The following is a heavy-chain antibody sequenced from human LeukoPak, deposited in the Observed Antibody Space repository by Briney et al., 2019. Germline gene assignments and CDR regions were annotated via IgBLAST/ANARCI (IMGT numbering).Heavy chain of an antibody. Sequence: GGSLRLSCTASGFTFSSYSRNWVRQAPGKGLEWGSSISSSSSFIYYADSMKGRVIISRDNGKNSLYLQMNSLRAEDTAVYYCARDPGYDDYEYYFDYWGQGTLVTVSS. J-gene: IGHJ4*02. V-gene: IGHV3-21*01. D-gene: IGHD4-17*01. CDR3: ARDPGYDDYEYYFDY. CDR2: ISSSSSFI. CDR1: GFTFSSYS.